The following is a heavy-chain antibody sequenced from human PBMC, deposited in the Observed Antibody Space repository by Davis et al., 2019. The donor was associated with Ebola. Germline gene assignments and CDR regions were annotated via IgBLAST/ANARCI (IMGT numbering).Heavy chain of an antibody. CDR2: ISGSGGST. V-gene: IGHV3-23*01. D-gene: IGHD3-3*01. J-gene: IGHJ6*04. Sequence: GGSLRLSCAASQFTFSSYAMTWVRQAPGKGLEWVSAISGSGGSTYYADSVKGRFTISRDNSKKTLYLQMNSLRAEDTAVYYCAKSGLSFGMVKYHYGMDVWGKGTTVTVSS. CDR3: AKSGLSFGMVKYHYGMDV. CDR1: QFTFSSYA.